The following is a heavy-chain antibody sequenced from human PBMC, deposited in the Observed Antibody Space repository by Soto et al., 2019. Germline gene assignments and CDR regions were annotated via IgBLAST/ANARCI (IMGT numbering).Heavy chain of an antibody. CDR2: INVYNGNT. V-gene: IGHV1-18*01. CDR3: ARDTSRGEYDY. D-gene: IGHD3-10*01. CDR1: GYTFTSYG. J-gene: IGHJ4*02. Sequence: QVQLVQSGAEVKKPGASVKVSCKASGYTFTSYGISWVRQAPGQGLEWMGWINVYNGNTDYAQKLQGRVTMTTDTSPSTAYLDLRSLTSDDTAVYFCARDTSRGEYDYWGQGTLVTVSS.